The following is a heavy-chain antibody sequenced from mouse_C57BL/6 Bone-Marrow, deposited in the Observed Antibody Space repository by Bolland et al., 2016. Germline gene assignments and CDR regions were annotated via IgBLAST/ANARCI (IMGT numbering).Heavy chain of an antibody. J-gene: IGHJ2*01. V-gene: IGHV1-55*01. D-gene: IGHD2-2*01. Sequence: YNEKFKSKATLTVDTSSSIAYMQLSSLTSEDSAVYYCARSRRGYHYFDYWGQGTT. CDR3: ARSRRGYHYFDY.